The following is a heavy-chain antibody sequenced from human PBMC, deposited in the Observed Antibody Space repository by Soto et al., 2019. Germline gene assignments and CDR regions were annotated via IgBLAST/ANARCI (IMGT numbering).Heavy chain of an antibody. D-gene: IGHD3-22*01. Sequence: GGSLRLSCAASGFTFSGSAMHWVRQASGKGLEWVGRIRSKANSYATAYAASVKGRFTISRDDSKNTAYLQMNSLKTEDTAVYYCTRHLYYYDSSGPPGWGQGTLVTVSS. CDR2: IRSKANSYAT. CDR1: GFTFSGSA. CDR3: TRHLYYYDSSGPPG. J-gene: IGHJ4*02. V-gene: IGHV3-73*01.